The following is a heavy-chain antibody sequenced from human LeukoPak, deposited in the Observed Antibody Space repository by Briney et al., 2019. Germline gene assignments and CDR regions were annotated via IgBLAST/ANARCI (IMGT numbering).Heavy chain of an antibody. D-gene: IGHD3-22*01. CDR2: INHSGRT. J-gene: IGHJ4*02. Sequence: SETLSLTCAVYGGSFSGYYWSWIRQPPGKGLEWIGEINHSGRTNYNPSPKSRATISVDTSKNQFSLKLSSVTAADTAVYYCAARGRITMIVVPTGYWGQGTLVTVSS. CDR1: GGSFSGYY. CDR3: AARGRITMIVVPTGY. V-gene: IGHV4-34*01.